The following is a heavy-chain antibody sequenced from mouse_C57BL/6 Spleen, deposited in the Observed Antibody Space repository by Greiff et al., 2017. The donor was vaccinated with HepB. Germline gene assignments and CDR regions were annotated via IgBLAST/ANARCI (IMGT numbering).Heavy chain of an antibody. Sequence: EVKLQESGPGLVKPSQSLSLTCSVTGYSITSGYYWNWIRQFPGNKLEWMGYISYDGSNNYNPSLKNRISITRDTSKNQFFLKLNSVTTEDTATYYCARDGDYYGSSSYAMDYWGQGTSVTVSS. V-gene: IGHV3-6*01. CDR2: ISYDGSN. CDR3: ARDGDYYGSSSYAMDY. J-gene: IGHJ4*01. D-gene: IGHD1-1*01. CDR1: GYSITSGYY.